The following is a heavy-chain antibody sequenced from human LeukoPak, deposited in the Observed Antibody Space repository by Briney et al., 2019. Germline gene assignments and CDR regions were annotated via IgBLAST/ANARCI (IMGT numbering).Heavy chain of an antibody. CDR1: GYTFTGCY. CDR3: ARGTMIVVVITYYGMDV. Sequence: GASVKVSCKASGYTFTGCYMHWVRQAPGQGLEWMGWINPNSGGTNYAQKFQGRVTMTRDTSISTAYMELSRLRSDDTAVYYCARGTMIVVVITYYGMDVWGQGTTVTVSS. V-gene: IGHV1-2*02. CDR2: INPNSGGT. J-gene: IGHJ6*02. D-gene: IGHD3-22*01.